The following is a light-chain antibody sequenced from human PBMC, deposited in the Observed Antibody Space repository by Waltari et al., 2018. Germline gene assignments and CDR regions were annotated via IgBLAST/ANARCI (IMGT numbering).Light chain of an antibody. J-gene: IGKJ4*01. CDR2: WAS. CDR1: QDILYNSNNKNY. Sequence: DIVMTQSPGSLVVSLGERATINCKSGQDILYNSNNKNYLAWYQHKPGQSPKILFYWASTRASGVPDRFSGSGSGTDFPLTISRVQSEDVAIYYCQQYYKTPSFGGGTKVE. V-gene: IGKV4-1*01. CDR3: QQYYKTPS.